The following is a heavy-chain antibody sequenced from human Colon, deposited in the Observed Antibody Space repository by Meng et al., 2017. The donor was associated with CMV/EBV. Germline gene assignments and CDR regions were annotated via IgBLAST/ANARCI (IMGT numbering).Heavy chain of an antibody. V-gene: IGHV1-2*02. D-gene: IGHD6-13*01. J-gene: IGHJ4*02. CDR1: GYTFTANQ. CDR3: VRESWYFDF. Sequence: QGELVKHGAEVKKPGASVQVSCKTSGYTFTANQLHWVRQAPGQGLEWMGWIYPQDGGTYFAQKFKDRVTLTRDTSITTAYMELSGLTSDDTAIYYCVRESWYFDFWGEGTLVTVSS. CDR2: IYPQDGGT.